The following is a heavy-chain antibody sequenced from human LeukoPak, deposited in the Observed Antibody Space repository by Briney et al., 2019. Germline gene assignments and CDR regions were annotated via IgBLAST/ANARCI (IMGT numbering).Heavy chain of an antibody. Sequence: PSETLSLTCTISSGSISSSSYYWGWIRQPPGKGLEWIADIYYSVSTYYNPSLKSRVSISIDTSNNHFSLWLSSVTAADTALYYCARRRYYDSTGYLDWGQGTLVTVPS. CDR2: IYYSVST. V-gene: IGHV4-39*02. CDR1: SGSISSSSYY. J-gene: IGHJ1*01. D-gene: IGHD3-22*01. CDR3: ARRRYYDSTGYLD.